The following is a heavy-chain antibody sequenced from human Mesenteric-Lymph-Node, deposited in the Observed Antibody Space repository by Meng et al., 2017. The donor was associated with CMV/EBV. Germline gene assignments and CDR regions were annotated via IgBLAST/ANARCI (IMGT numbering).Heavy chain of an antibody. J-gene: IGHJ4*02. CDR2: IPHTGST. Sequence: ARLRPWGRELLRASDTLLRSYASLRTSWRVLYLRSTPPPRGEGVEWRWQIPHTGSTNYAPYLKSRVARSVDTSENQSSLKVTAVAAADTAMYDCATYVHSGSSYGFDYWGQGTLVTVSS. CDR1: RTSWRVLY. D-gene: IGHD1-26*01. V-gene: IGHV4-34*01. CDR3: ATYVHSGSSYGFDY.